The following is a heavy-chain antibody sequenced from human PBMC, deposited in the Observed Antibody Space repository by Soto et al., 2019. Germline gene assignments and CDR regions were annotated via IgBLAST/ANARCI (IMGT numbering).Heavy chain of an antibody. CDR1: GYTFTNYW. J-gene: IGHJ4*02. D-gene: IGHD2-2*01. V-gene: IGHV5-51*03. CDR2: IFPSDSVT. Sequence: EVQLVQSGAEVKKPGESLKISCKASGYTFTNYWIDWVRQVPGEGLEWMGFIFPSDSVTRYSPSFQGQVTISVDKSVDTTYLQWGSLKASDTAMYYCVRGMDRNAAGFWGLGTMVTVSS. CDR3: VRGMDRNAAGF.